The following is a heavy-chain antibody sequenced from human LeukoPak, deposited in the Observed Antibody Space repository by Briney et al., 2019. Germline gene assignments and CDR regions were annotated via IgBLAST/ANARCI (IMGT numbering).Heavy chain of an antibody. Sequence: GGSLRLSCAASGFTFSSSAMSWVRQAPGKGLEWVSAISNNGGYTYYADSVQGRFTISRDNSKSTLCLQMNSLRAEDTAVYYCARSGYYARRSWFDPWGQGTLVTVSS. D-gene: IGHD3-22*01. CDR3: ARSGYYARRSWFDP. CDR2: ISNNGGYT. CDR1: GFTFSSSA. V-gene: IGHV3-23*01. J-gene: IGHJ5*02.